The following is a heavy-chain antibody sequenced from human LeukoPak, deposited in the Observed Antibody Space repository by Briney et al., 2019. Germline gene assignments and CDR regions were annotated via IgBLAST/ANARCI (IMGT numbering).Heavy chain of an antibody. J-gene: IGHJ4*02. D-gene: IGHD2-8*01. CDR2: ISGSGGHT. V-gene: IGHV3-23*01. Sequence: GGSLRLSCAASGFSFSRYGMSWVRQAPGKGLEWVSGISGSGGHTYYADSVKGRFSISRDNSKNTLYLQLNSLRAEDTALYYCAKAFGTNGYFQLPIDFWGQGTLVTVSS. CDR1: GFSFSRYG. CDR3: AKAFGTNGYFQLPIDF.